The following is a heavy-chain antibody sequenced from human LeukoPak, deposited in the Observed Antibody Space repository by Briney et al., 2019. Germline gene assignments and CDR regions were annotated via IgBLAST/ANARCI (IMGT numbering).Heavy chain of an antibody. CDR2: ISYDGSNK. J-gene: IGHJ4*02. CDR1: GFTFSSYG. CDR3: AKHLPESAQQWLGGVFDY. V-gene: IGHV3-30*18. Sequence: PGGSLRLSCAASGFTFSSYGMHWVRQAPGKGLEWVAVISYDGSNKYYADSVKGRFTISRDNSKNTLYLQMNSLRAEDTAVYYCAKHLPESAQQWLGGVFDYWGQGTLVTVSS. D-gene: IGHD6-19*01.